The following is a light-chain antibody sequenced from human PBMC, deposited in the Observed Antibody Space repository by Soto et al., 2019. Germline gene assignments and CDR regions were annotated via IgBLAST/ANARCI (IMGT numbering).Light chain of an antibody. CDR1: NSDVNY. CDR3: SSSISSNTFV. V-gene: IGLV2-14*01. CDR2: GVI. J-gene: IGLJ1*01. Sequence: QSLLTQPASVSGAPGQSITISCTATNSDVNYVSWHQQHPGKAPKLMIYGVINRSSGVSTRFSGSKSGNTASLTISGLQAEDEADYYCSSSISSNTFVFGTGTKVTVL.